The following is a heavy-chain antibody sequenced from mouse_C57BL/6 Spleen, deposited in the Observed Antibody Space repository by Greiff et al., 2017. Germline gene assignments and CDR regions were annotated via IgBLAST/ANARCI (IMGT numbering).Heavy chain of an antibody. D-gene: IGHD2-4*01. Sequence: QVQLQQPGAELVKPGASVKLSCKASGYTFTSYWMHWVKQRPGQGLEWIGMIHPNSGSTNYNEKFKSKATLTVDESSSTAYMQLSSLTSEDSAVYYCARGNDYDYVDYWGQGTTLTVSS. J-gene: IGHJ2*01. CDR1: GYTFTSYW. CDR2: IHPNSGST. V-gene: IGHV1-64*01. CDR3: ARGNDYDYVDY.